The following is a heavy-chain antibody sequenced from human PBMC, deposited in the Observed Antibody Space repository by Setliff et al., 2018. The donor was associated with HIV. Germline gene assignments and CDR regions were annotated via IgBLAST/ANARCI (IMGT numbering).Heavy chain of an antibody. J-gene: IGHJ4*02. CDR2: IYYSGST. CDR3: TRTRGYTYGYIDS. V-gene: IGHV4-39*01. CDR1: GDSTSSSSSY. D-gene: IGHD5-18*01. Sequence: SETLSLTCTVSGDSTSSSSSYWGWIRQPPGKGLEWIGSIYYSGSTYYNPSLKSRVTISVDTSKNQFSLKLNSVTAADTAVYYCTRTRGYTYGYIDSWAQGTLVTVSS.